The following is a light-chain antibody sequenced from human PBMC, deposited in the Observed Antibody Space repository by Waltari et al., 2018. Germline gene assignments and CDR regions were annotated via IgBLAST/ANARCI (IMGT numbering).Light chain of an antibody. CDR2: EST. Sequence: QSALTQPASVSGSPGQSITISCTGTSSDFGTYNLVSWYHHHPGKAPKLMIYESTKRPLGVSNRISGSKSGITAFLTISGLQAEDEADYYCCSFAGSGPHVVFGGGTKLTVL. CDR3: CSFAGSGPHVV. CDR1: SSDFGTYNL. V-gene: IGLV2-23*01. J-gene: IGLJ2*01.